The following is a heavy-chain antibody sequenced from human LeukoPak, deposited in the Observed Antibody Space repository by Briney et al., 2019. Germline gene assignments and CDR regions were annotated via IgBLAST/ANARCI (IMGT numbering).Heavy chain of an antibody. Sequence: SETLSLTCTVSGGSISSYYWSWIRQPPGKGLEWIGYIYYSGSTNYNPSPKSRVTISVDTSKNQFSLKLSSVTAADAAVYYCTRRRDSDYSTRYFDLWGRGTLVTVSS. D-gene: IGHD4-11*01. CDR3: TRRRDSDYSTRYFDL. V-gene: IGHV4-59*01. CDR1: GGSISSYY. J-gene: IGHJ2*01. CDR2: IYYSGST.